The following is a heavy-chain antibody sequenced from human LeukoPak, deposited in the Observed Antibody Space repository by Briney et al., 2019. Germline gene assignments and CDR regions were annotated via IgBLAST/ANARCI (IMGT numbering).Heavy chain of an antibody. CDR1: GYTFTSYS. V-gene: IGHV1-18*01. Sequence: ASVKVSCKPSGYTFTSYSISWVRQAPGRGLEWVGWIAAYQGKIAYAQKFQGRVTMTTDTSTSTAYMELRSLRSDDTAVYYCARGYPIDTVVVPAAPGGFDYWGQGTLVTVSS. CDR2: IAAYQGKI. D-gene: IGHD2-2*01. J-gene: IGHJ4*02. CDR3: ARGYPIDTVVVPAAPGGFDY.